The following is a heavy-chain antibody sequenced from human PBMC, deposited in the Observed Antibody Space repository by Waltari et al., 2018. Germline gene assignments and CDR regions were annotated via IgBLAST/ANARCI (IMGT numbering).Heavy chain of an antibody. D-gene: IGHD6-13*01. V-gene: IGHV1-8*01. CDR3: ARGRRPYSSTWETFAY. CDR1: GDTFTTYD. J-gene: IGHJ4*02. CDR2: MNTNSGTT. Sequence: QVQLVQSGAEVKKPGASVNVSCKASGDTFTTYDLNWVRQASGQGLEWMGWMNTNSGTTGYSQKFQGRVTMTRDTSINTAYMELSSLRSEDTAVYYCARGRRPYSSTWETFAYWGQGTLVTVSS.